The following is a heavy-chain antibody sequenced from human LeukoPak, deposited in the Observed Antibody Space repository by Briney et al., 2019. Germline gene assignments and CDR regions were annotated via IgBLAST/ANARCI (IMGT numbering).Heavy chain of an antibody. CDR3: AIWGSGNY. CDR1: GFTFNRFW. Sequence: GGSLRLSCAASGFTFNRFWVNWVRQAPGKGLEWVANMDPTGSHRRYVDSVGGRFTVSRDNAGTSFYLEMNSLRDDDTAIYYCAIWGSGNYWGRGTQVTVSS. J-gene: IGHJ4*02. V-gene: IGHV3-7*01. D-gene: IGHD3-16*01. CDR2: MDPTGSHR.